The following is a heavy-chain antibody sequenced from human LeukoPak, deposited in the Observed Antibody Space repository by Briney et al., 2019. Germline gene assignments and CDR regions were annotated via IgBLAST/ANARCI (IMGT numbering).Heavy chain of an antibody. V-gene: IGHV4-61*05. D-gene: IGHD2-2*02. J-gene: IGHJ5*02. CDR1: GGSISSSSYY. CDR3: ARAIPYNWFDP. Sequence: KPSETLSLTCTVSGGSISSSSYYWGWIRQPPGKGLEWIGYIYYSGSTNYNPSLKSRVTISVDTSKNQFSLKLSSVTAADTAVYYCARAIPYNWFDPWGQGTLVTVSS. CDR2: IYYSGST.